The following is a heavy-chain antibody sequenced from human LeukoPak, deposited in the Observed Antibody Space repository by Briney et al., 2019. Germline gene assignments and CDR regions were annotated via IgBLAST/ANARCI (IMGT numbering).Heavy chain of an antibody. CDR3: ARHYGP. CDR1: GGSISSSNW. Sequence: SETLSLTCAVSGGSISSSNWWSWIRQPPGKGLEWIGSIYDSGGTYYNPSLKSRATISVDTSKNQFSLKLNSVTAADTAVYYCARHYGPWGQGTLVTVSS. CDR2: IYDSGGT. V-gene: IGHV4-39*01. D-gene: IGHD3-10*01. J-gene: IGHJ5*02.